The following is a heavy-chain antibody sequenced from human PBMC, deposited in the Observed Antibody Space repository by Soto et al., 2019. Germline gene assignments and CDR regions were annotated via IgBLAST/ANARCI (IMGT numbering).Heavy chain of an antibody. D-gene: IGHD3-16*01. CDR1: GFTFSSYA. Sequence: EVQLLESGGGLVQPGGSLRLSCAASGFTFSSYAMTWVRQAPGKGLEWVSGICGSGGNTYYADSVKGRFTISRDNSKKTLYVQMSGLRAEDTAVDCCAKEEGRYGWGEGDFDSWGQGAVVTVSS. J-gene: IGHJ4*02. CDR3: AKEEGRYGWGEGDFDS. CDR2: ICGSGGNT. V-gene: IGHV3-23*01.